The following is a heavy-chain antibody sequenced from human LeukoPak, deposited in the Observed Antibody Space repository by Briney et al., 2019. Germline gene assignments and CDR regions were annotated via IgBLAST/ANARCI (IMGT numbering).Heavy chain of an antibody. Sequence: GGSLRLSCAASGFTFSSYAMSWVRQAPGKGLEWVSAISGSGGSTYYADSVKGRFTISRDNSKNTLYLQMNSLRAEDTAVYYCAKDQWSYCSSTSRYFQGDYWGQGTLVTVSS. CDR1: GFTFSSYA. D-gene: IGHD2-2*01. CDR2: ISGSGGST. CDR3: AKDQWSYCSSTSRYFQGDY. J-gene: IGHJ4*02. V-gene: IGHV3-23*01.